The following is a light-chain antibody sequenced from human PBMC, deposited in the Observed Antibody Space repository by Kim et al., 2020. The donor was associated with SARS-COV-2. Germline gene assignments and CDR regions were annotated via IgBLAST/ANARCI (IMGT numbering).Light chain of an antibody. CDR3: CSYAGSVV. Sequence: GQSVTTAGAGTSSDVGSYKYVSLYQQDAGKAPNLIIYDVTKRASGGPDRFSGSKSGNADSLTISGLQDEDEADYYCCSYAGSVVFGGGTQLTVL. CDR2: DVT. V-gene: IGLV2-11*01. CDR1: SSDVGSYKY. J-gene: IGLJ2*01.